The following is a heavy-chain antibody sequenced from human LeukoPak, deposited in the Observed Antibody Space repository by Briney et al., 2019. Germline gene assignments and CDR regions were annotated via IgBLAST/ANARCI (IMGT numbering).Heavy chain of an antibody. CDR3: ARSVRDDILTGFDY. J-gene: IGHJ4*02. CDR1: GGSISSYY. D-gene: IGHD3-9*01. V-gene: IGHV4-59*01. Sequence: SETLSLTCTVSGGSISSYYWSWIRQPPGKGLEWIGYIYYSGSTNYNPSLKSRVAISVDTSKNQFSLKLSSVTAADTAVYYCARSVRDDILTGFDYWGQGILVTVSS. CDR2: IYYSGST.